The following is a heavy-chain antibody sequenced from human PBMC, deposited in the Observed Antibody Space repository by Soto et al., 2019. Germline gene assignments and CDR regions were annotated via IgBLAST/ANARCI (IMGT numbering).Heavy chain of an antibody. Sequence: QVQLQESGPGQVKPSETLSLTCTVSGGSISSDYWSWIRQPPGKGLEWIGYFYNSETTNYNPSLKSRVPISVDTSMNQFSLKLNSVTAADTAVYFCARARGRDWFDPWGQGTLVTVSS. J-gene: IGHJ5*02. CDR2: FYNSETT. CDR1: GGSISSDY. CDR3: ARARGRDWFDP. V-gene: IGHV4-59*12.